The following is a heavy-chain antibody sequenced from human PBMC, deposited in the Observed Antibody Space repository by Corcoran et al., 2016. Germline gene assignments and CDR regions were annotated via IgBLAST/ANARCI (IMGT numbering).Heavy chain of an antibody. CDR1: GFSLSNARMG. Sequence: QVTLKESGPVLVKPTETLPLTCTVSGFSLSNARMGVSWIRRPPGKALEWLAHIFSNDEKSYSTSLKSRLTISKDTSKSQVVLTMTNMDPVETATYYCARMGWLDDYYYYGMDVWGQGTTVTVSS. CDR2: IFSNDEK. D-gene: IGHD6-19*01. CDR3: ARMGWLDDYYYYGMDV. J-gene: IGHJ6*02. V-gene: IGHV2-26*01.